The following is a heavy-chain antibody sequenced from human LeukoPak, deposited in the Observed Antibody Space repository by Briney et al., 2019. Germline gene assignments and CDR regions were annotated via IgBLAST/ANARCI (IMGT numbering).Heavy chain of an antibody. CDR2: IKEDGTET. V-gene: IGHV3-7*03. CDR1: GFTFDDYA. J-gene: IGHJ4*02. CDR3: AKEGRSLQTY. Sequence: PGGSLRLSCAASGFTFDDYAMHWVRLAPGKGLEWVANIKEDGTETYYVDSVKGRFTISRDNAKNSLYLQMNSLRVEDTAVYYCAKEGRSLQTYWGQGTLVTVSS. D-gene: IGHD5-24*01.